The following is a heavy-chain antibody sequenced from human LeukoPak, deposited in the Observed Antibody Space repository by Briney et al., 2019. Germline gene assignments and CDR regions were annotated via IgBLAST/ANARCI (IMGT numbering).Heavy chain of an antibody. CDR3: ARQGYCSGGSCYRSRNYFDY. J-gene: IGHJ4*02. CDR1: GFTFSSYW. D-gene: IGHD2-15*01. Sequence: GGSLRLSCAASGFTFSSYWMSWVRQAPGKGLEWVANIKQDGSEKYYVDSVKGRFTISGDNAKNSLYLQMNSLRAEDTAVYYCARQGYCSGGSCYRSRNYFDYWGQGTLVTVSS. CDR2: IKQDGSEK. V-gene: IGHV3-7*01.